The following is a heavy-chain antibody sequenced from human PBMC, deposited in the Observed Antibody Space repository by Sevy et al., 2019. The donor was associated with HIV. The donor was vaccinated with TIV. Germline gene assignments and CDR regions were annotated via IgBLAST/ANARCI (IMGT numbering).Heavy chain of an antibody. CDR1: GFTVSSYW. D-gene: IGHD3-10*01. Sequence: GSLRLSCAASGFTVSSYWMSWVRQAPGKGLEWVATINQDGSETFYVDSVKGRFTISRHNPRKSLYLQMNSLSAEDTAAYYCARLFYGSADYWGQGTLVTVSS. V-gene: IGHV3-7*01. CDR3: ARLFYGSADY. J-gene: IGHJ4*02. CDR2: INQDGSET.